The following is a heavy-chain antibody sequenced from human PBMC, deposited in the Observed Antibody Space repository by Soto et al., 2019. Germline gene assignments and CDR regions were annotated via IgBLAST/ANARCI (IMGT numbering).Heavy chain of an antibody. Sequence: SVKVSCKASGGTFSSYAISWVRQAPGQALEWRGGILPIFGTANYAQKFQGKVTITAEKSTSTAYMELSSLRSEDTAVYYCARERYCSGGSCYRWFDPWGQGTLVTVSS. CDR1: GGTFSSYA. D-gene: IGHD2-15*01. CDR2: ILPIFGTA. J-gene: IGHJ5*02. V-gene: IGHV1-69*06. CDR3: ARERYCSGGSCYRWFDP.